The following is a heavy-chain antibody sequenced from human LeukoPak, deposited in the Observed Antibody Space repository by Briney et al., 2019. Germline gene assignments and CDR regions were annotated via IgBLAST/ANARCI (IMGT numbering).Heavy chain of an antibody. CDR3: ARGFGAVNRGPSFDY. D-gene: IGHD3-16*01. CDR2: IHYSGST. J-gene: IGHJ4*02. Sequence: SETLSLTCTVSGGSMRSYYWSWIRQPSGKGLEWIGSIHYSGSTNYNPSLKSRVTISVDTSKNQFSLKLSSMTAADTAVYYCARGFGAVNRGPSFDYWGQGTLVTVSS. V-gene: IGHV4-59*01. CDR1: GGSMRSYY.